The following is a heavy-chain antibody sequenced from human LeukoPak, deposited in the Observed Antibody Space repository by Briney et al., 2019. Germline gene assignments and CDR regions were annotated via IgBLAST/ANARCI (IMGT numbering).Heavy chain of an antibody. CDR1: GFTFSSCG. J-gene: IGHJ4*02. Sequence: GRSLRLSCAAAGFTFSSCGMHWVRQAPGKVLEWVTFIRYDGSDKYYADSVRGRITISRDNAKNSLYLQMNSLRAEDTALYYCAKDKGSYGYVRGLGFDYWGQGTLVTVSS. CDR3: AKDKGSYGYVRGLGFDY. D-gene: IGHD5-18*01. CDR2: IRYDGSDK. V-gene: IGHV3-30*02.